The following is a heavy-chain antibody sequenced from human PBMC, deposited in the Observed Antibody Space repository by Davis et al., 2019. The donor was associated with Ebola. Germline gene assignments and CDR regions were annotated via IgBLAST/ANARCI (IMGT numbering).Heavy chain of an antibody. CDR2: MFNGGST. V-gene: IGHV4-59*12. CDR3: ARDSVRYDSSGYLPI. Sequence: MPSETLSLTCAVYGGSFSGYYWSWIRQPPGKGLEWIGYMFNGGSTNYNPSLKSRVTMSVDTSKNQFSLKLSSVTAADTAVYYCARDSVRYDSSGYLPIWGQGTLVTVSS. D-gene: IGHD3-22*01. J-gene: IGHJ4*02. CDR1: GGSFSGYY.